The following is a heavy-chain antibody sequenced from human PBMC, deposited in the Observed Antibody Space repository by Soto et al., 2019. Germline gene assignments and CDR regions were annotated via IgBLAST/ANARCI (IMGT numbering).Heavy chain of an antibody. D-gene: IGHD2-15*01. CDR2: ISGSGTTA. V-gene: IGHV3-23*01. CDR1: GCIFRSYA. CDR3: AGSGPYYFDY. Sequence: GGSLRLSSAASGCIFRSYAMSWVRQAPGKGLEWVSAISGSGTTAYYADSVKGRFTFSRDNSKNTLYLQMNSLRAEDTAVYYCAGSGPYYFDYWGQGTLVTV. J-gene: IGHJ4*02.